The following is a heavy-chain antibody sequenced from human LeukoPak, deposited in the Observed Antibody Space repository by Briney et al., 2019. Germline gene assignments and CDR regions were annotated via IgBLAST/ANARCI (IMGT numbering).Heavy chain of an antibody. V-gene: IGHV4-4*02. CDR2: IHNSGST. Sequence: SETLSLTCAVSGGSILTTNWWSWVRQPPGKGLEWIGYIHNSGSTYYNPSLQSRPTISVDTSKNQFSLKLSSVTAADTAVYYCARANDSSGYYYYYYFDYWGQGTLVTVSS. J-gene: IGHJ4*02. CDR3: ARANDSSGYYYYYYFDY. D-gene: IGHD3-22*01. CDR1: GGSILTTNW.